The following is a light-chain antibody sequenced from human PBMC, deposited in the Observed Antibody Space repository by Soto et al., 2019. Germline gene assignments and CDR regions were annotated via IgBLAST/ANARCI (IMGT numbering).Light chain of an antibody. CDR2: EDS. Sequence: QSALTQPASVSGSPGQSITISCTGTTSDVGSYNLVSWYQQHPGKAPKLMIYEDSERPSGVSNRFSGSKSGNTASLTISGLQTEDEADYYCCSYAGGTSVVFGGGTKLTV. J-gene: IGLJ2*01. CDR3: CSYAGGTSVV. CDR1: TSDVGSYNL. V-gene: IGLV2-23*01.